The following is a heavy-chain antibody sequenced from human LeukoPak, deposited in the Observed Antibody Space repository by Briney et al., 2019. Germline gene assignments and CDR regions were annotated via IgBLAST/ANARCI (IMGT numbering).Heavy chain of an antibody. Sequence: PGGSLRLSCAASGFTFDDYAMHWVRQAPGRGLEWVSGISWNSGSIGYADSVKGRFTISRDNSKNTLYLQMNSLRAEDTAVYYCAKDFHQDYYDSSGSAEYFQHWGQGTLVTVSS. V-gene: IGHV3-9*01. CDR1: GFTFDDYA. D-gene: IGHD3-22*01. CDR2: ISWNSGSI. J-gene: IGHJ1*01. CDR3: AKDFHQDYYDSSGSAEYFQH.